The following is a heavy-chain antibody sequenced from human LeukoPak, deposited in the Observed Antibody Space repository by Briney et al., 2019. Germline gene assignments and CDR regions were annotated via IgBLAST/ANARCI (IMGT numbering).Heavy chain of an antibody. Sequence: SETLSLTSAVHGGSFSGYYWSGIRQPPGKGLEWSGEINHSGSTNYNPSLKSRVTISVDTSKNQFSLKLSSVTAADTAVYYCARGSIAAAGFEGIYFQHWGQGTLVTVSS. CDR2: INHSGST. V-gene: IGHV4-34*01. D-gene: IGHD6-13*01. CDR1: GGSFSGYY. J-gene: IGHJ1*01. CDR3: ARGSIAAAGFEGIYFQH.